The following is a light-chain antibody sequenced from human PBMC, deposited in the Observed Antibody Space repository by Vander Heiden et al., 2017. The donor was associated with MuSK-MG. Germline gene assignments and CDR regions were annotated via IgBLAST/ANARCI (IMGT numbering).Light chain of an antibody. CDR1: QSVGHF. CDR3: HQRGSWP. Sequence: DIVLTQSPATLSLSPGETATLSCRASQSVGHFLAWYQHRPGKAPRLLIYDASNRDTGVPGRFSGGGSGTDFTLTITSRETEDFAVYDCHQRGSWPFGGGTRVEIK. J-gene: IGKJ4*01. V-gene: IGKV3-11*01. CDR2: DAS.